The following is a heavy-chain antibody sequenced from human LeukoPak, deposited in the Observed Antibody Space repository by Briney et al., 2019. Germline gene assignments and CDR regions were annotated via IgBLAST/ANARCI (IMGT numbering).Heavy chain of an antibody. CDR1: GFTVSSNY. CDR3: ARGRGSGWRRLDY. D-gene: IGHD6-19*01. V-gene: IGHV3-66*01. Sequence: GGSLRLSCAASGFTVSSNYMSWVRQAPGKGLEWVSVIYSGGSTYYADSVKGRFTISRDNSKSTLYLQMNSLRAEDTAVYYCARGRGSGWRRLDYWGQGTLVTVSS. CDR2: IYSGGST. J-gene: IGHJ4*02.